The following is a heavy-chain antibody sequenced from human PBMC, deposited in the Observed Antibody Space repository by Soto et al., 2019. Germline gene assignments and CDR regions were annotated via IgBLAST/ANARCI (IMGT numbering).Heavy chain of an antibody. CDR1: GGTFSSYT. CDR2: IIPILGIA. D-gene: IGHD2-15*01. Sequence: QVQLVQSGAEVKKPGSSVKVSCKASGGTFSSYTISWVRQATGQGLEWMGRIIPILGIANYAQKFQGRVTITADKSTSTAYMELSSLRSEDTAVYHCATCSGGSCYSFADYWRQGTLVTVSS. J-gene: IGHJ4*02. V-gene: IGHV1-69*02. CDR3: ATCSGGSCYSFADY.